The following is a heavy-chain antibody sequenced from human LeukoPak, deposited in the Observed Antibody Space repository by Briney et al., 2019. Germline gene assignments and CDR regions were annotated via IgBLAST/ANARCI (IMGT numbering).Heavy chain of an antibody. Sequence: SGRSLRLSCAASGFTFSSYGMHWVRQAPGKGLEWVAVISYDGSNKYYTDSVKGRFTISRDNSKNTLYLQMNSLRAEDTAVYYCAKDEWSSPNYFDYWGQGALVTVSS. CDR3: AKDEWSSPNYFDY. D-gene: IGHD2-8*01. V-gene: IGHV3-30*18. CDR1: GFTFSSYG. J-gene: IGHJ4*02. CDR2: ISYDGSNK.